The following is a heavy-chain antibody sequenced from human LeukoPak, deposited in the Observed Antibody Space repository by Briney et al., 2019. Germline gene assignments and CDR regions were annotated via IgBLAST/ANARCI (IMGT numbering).Heavy chain of an antibody. CDR3: ARGGDFDY. CDR2: ISWNSGSI. CDR1: GFTFDDYA. J-gene: IGHJ4*02. Sequence: GGSLRLSCAASGFTFDDYAMHWVRQAPGKGLEWVSGISWNSGSIGYADSVKGRFTTSRDNAKNTLYLQMNSLRAEDTAVYYCARGGDFDYWGQGTLVTVSS. D-gene: IGHD2-21*01. V-gene: IGHV3-9*01.